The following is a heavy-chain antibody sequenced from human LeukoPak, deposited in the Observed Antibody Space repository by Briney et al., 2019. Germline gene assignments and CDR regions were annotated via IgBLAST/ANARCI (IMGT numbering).Heavy chain of an antibody. CDR3: TRGEFDRLNPSDY. Sequence: PGGSLRLSCTASGFTFGDYAMSWFRQAPGKGLEWVGFIRSKAYGGTTEYAASVKGRFTISRDDSKSIAYLQMNSLKTEDTAVYYCTRGEFDRLNPSDYWGQGTLVTVSS. V-gene: IGHV3-49*03. CDR2: IRSKAYGGTT. D-gene: IGHD3-9*01. J-gene: IGHJ4*02. CDR1: GFTFGDYA.